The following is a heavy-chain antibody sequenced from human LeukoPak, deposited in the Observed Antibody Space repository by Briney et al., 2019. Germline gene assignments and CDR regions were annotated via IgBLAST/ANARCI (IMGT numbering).Heavy chain of an antibody. CDR1: GYSITRGYY. Sequence: SETLSLTCAVSGYSITRGYYWGWIRQPPGKGLEWIGSIYHSGSTYYNPSLKSRVTISVDTSKNQFSLKLSSVTAADTAVYYCARAPVAGKGITDATYDYWGQGTLGTVSS. V-gene: IGHV4-38-2*01. CDR3: ARAPVAGKGITDATYDY. D-gene: IGHD6-19*01. CDR2: IYHSGST. J-gene: IGHJ4*02.